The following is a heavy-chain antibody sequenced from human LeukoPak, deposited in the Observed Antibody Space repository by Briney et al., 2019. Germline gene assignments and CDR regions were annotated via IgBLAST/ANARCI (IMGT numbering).Heavy chain of an antibody. D-gene: IGHD2-15*01. CDR1: GGSISSYY. Sequence: PSETLSLTCTVSGGSISSYYWSRIRQPAGKGLEWIGRIYTSGSTNYNPSLKSRVTMSVDTSKNQFSLKLSSVTAADTAVYYCARDPIFYCSGGSCYSNWFDPWGQGTLVTVSS. V-gene: IGHV4-4*07. CDR3: ARDPIFYCSGGSCYSNWFDP. CDR2: IYTSGST. J-gene: IGHJ5*02.